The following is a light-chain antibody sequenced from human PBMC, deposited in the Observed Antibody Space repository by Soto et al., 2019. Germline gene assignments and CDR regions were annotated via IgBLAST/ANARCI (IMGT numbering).Light chain of an antibody. V-gene: IGKV1-6*01. CDR2: AAS. Sequence: AIQMTQSPSSLSASVGDRVTITCRSSQGIRNDLGWYQQKPGQAPRLLIYAASILQSGVSPRFSGSGSGTDFTLTISSLQPEDFATYYCLQDYSFPQTFGQGTKVDIK. J-gene: IGKJ1*01. CDR3: LQDYSFPQT. CDR1: QGIRND.